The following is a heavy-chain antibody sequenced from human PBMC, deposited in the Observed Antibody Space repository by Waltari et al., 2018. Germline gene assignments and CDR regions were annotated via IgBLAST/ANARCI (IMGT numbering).Heavy chain of an antibody. Sequence: EVQLVESGGGLVQPGGSLRLSCAASGFTFSSYSMNWVRQAPGKGLEWVSYISSSSTIYHAVSVKGRFTISRDNAKNSLYLQMNSLRAEDTAVYYCARGSERVDYWGQGTLVTVSS. CDR3: ARGSERVDY. CDR2: ISSSSTI. D-gene: IGHD1-26*01. CDR1: GFTFSSYS. J-gene: IGHJ4*02. V-gene: IGHV3-48*04.